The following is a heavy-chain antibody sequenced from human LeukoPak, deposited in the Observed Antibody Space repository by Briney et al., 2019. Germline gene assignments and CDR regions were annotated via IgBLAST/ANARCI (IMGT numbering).Heavy chain of an antibody. J-gene: IGHJ4*02. V-gene: IGHV1-46*01. CDR2: INPSGGST. D-gene: IGHD3-22*01. Sequence: ASVKVSCKASGYTFTCYYMHWVRQAPGQGLEWMGWINPSGGSTSYAQKFQGSVTMTRDMSTSTVYMELSSLRSEDTAVYYCARDWSPYDSSGYYEYWGQGTLVTVSS. CDR3: ARDWSPYDSSGYYEY. CDR1: GYTFTCYY.